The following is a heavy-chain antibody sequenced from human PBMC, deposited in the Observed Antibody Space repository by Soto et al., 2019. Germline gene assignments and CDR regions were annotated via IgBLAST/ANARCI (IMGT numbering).Heavy chain of an antibody. V-gene: IGHV4-59*01. CDR1: GGSISSYY. CDR3: ARAYFYSGYDFSSYGMDV. J-gene: IGHJ6*02. CDR2: IYYSGST. D-gene: IGHD5-12*01. Sequence: SETLSLTCTVSGGSISSYYWSWIRQPPGKGLEWIGYIYYSGSTNYNPSLKSRVTISVDTSKNQFSLKLSSVTAADTAVYYCARAYFYSGYDFSSYGMDVWGQGTTVTVSS.